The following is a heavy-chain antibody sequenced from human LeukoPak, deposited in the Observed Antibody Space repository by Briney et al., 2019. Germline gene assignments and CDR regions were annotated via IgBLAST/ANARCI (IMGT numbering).Heavy chain of an antibody. V-gene: IGHV3-48*03. D-gene: IGHD6-19*01. Sequence: GGSLRLSCAASGFTFSSYEMNWVRQAPGKGLEWVSYISSSGSTIYYADSVKGRFTISRDNAKDTVYLQMNSLRVEDTAVYYCVRGGWYLYDALDIWGQGTLVTVSS. CDR1: GFTFSSYE. CDR2: ISSSGSTI. J-gene: IGHJ3*02. CDR3: VRGGWYLYDALDI.